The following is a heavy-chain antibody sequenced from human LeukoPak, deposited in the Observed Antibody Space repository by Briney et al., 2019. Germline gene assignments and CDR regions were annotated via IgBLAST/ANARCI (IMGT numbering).Heavy chain of an antibody. CDR3: ARDGYSSSSVMRY. CDR1: GFTFSSYW. D-gene: IGHD6-6*01. Sequence: GGSLRLSCAVSGFTFSSYWMSWVRQAPGKGVEWVANIKQDGSEKYYVDSVKGRFTISRDNTKNSLYLQMNSLRAEDTAVYYCARDGYSSSSVMRYWGQGTLVTVSS. V-gene: IGHV3-7*01. J-gene: IGHJ4*02. CDR2: IKQDGSEK.